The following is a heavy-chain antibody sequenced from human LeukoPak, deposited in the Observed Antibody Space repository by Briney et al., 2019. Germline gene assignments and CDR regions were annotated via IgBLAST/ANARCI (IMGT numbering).Heavy chain of an antibody. Sequence: PSETLSLTCTVSGSCISSYSWSWIRQPAGKGLEWIGRIYTSGSTNYNPSLKSRVTMSVDTSKNQFSLKLSSVTAADTAVYYCARVKSLVSLYMDVWGKGTTVTVSS. CDR3: ARVKSLVSLYMDV. J-gene: IGHJ6*03. CDR2: IYTSGST. D-gene: IGHD2-2*01. V-gene: IGHV4-4*07. CDR1: GSCISSYS.